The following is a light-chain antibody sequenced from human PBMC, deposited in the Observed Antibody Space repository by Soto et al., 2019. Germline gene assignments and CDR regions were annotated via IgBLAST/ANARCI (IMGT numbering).Light chain of an antibody. J-gene: IGKJ1*01. CDR3: LQHKSYPRT. V-gene: IGKV1-17*01. CDR1: QGIRTA. Sequence: DSQMTQSPSSLSGSVGDRVRINCRASQGIRTAVGWYQQKPGKAPKRLIYSASSLQSGVPSRFSGSGSGTEFTLTSSSLQPEDFATYYCLQHKSYPRTVGQGTKVDI. CDR2: SAS.